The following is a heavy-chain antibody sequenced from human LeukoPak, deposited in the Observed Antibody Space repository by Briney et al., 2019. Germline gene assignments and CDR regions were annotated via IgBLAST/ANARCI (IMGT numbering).Heavy chain of an antibody. D-gene: IGHD3-10*01. J-gene: IGHJ5*02. CDR3: ARGQTWFGINWFDP. Sequence: PSETLSLTCAVYGGSFSGYYWSWIRQPPGKGLEWIGEINHSGSTNYNPSLKSRVTISVDTSKNQFSLKLSSVTAADTAVYYRARGQTWFGINWFDPWGQGTLVTVSS. V-gene: IGHV4-34*01. CDR2: INHSGST. CDR1: GGSFSGYY.